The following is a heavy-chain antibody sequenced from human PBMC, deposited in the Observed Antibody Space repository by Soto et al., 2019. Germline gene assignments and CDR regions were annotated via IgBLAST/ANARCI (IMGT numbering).Heavy chain of an antibody. D-gene: IGHD2-15*01. CDR2: INPSGGST. V-gene: IGHV1-46*03. CDR3: ASYSSDGPYYYYYMDV. Sequence: ASVKVSCKASGYTFTSYYMHWVRQAPGQGLEWMGIINPSGGSTSYAQKFQGRVTMTRDTSTSTVYMELSSLRSEDTAVYYCASYSSDGPYYYYYMDVWGKGTTVTVSS. J-gene: IGHJ6*03. CDR1: GYTFTSYY.